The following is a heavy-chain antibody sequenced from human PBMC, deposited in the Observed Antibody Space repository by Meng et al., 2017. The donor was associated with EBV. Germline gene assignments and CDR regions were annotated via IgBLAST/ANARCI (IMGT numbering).Heavy chain of an antibody. V-gene: IGHV3-30-3*01. CDR1: GFTFSGDA. D-gene: IGHD3/OR15-3a*01. CDR2: ISYDGSNE. CDR3: ARERTGYYAEY. Sequence: QVQLWESGGGVCQPGRSLRLSCAASGFTFSGDAMHWVRQAPGKGLDWVAFISYDGSNEWYAGSVKGRFTISRDNSKNTLSLQMNSLRPEDTAIYYCARERTGYYAEYWGQGTLVTVSS. J-gene: IGHJ4*02.